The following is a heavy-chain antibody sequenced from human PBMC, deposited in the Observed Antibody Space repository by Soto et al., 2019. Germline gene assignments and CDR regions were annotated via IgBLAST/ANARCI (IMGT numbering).Heavy chain of an antibody. CDR1: GLSLTTSGVG. Sequence: QITLKESGPTLVKPTQTLTLTYSFSGLSLTTSGVGVGWIRQPPGKALEWLALIYWDDDKRYSPSLKSRLTISKDTSKNLVVLTMTNMDSADSATYFCAFRTTTVTRGFDPWGEGRLVTVSS. D-gene: IGHD4-17*01. CDR2: IYWDDDK. V-gene: IGHV2-5*02. CDR3: AFRTTTVTRGFDP. J-gene: IGHJ5*02.